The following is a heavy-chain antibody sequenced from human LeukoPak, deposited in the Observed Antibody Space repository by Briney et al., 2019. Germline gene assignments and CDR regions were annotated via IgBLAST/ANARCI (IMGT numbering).Heavy chain of an antibody. D-gene: IGHD3-9*01. V-gene: IGHV1-46*03. Sequence: GASVKVSCKASGYTFTTYYMHWVRQAPRQGLEWMGIINASGGSTSYAQKFQGRVTMTRDTSTSTVYMSLSSLRSEDTAVYYCARDLSPVNYDILTGYYIMDFWGQGTLVTVSS. CDR3: ARDLSPVNYDILTGYYIMDF. J-gene: IGHJ4*02. CDR2: INASGGST. CDR1: GYTFTTYY.